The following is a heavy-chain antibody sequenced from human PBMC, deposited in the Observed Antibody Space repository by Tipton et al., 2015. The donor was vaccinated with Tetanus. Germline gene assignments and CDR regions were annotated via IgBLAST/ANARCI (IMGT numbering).Heavy chain of an antibody. CDR2: IWYDGTTK. J-gene: IGHJ1*01. CDR3: ARETSLTTSY. CDR1: GFSFSTYN. Sequence: SLRLSCAASGFSFSTYNFHWVRQAPGEGLEWVAVIWYDGTTKYYADSVNGRFAISRDNSKNTLFLQMNSLRAEDTGIYYCARETSLTTSYWGQGTLVTVSS. V-gene: IGHV3-33*01. D-gene: IGHD4-17*01.